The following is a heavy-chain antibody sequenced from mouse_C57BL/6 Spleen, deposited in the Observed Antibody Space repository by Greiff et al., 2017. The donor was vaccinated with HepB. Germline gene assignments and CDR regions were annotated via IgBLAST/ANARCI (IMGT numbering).Heavy chain of an antibody. V-gene: IGHV1-85*01. CDR2: IYPRDGST. Sequence: VQLQESGPELVKPGASVKLSCKASGYTFTSYDINWVKQRPGQGLEWIGWIYPRDGSTKYNEKFKGKATLTVDTSSSTAYMELHSLTSEDSAVYFCARFSYDYDLGGYFDVWGTGTTVTVSS. CDR1: GYTFTSYD. D-gene: IGHD2-4*01. CDR3: ARFSYDYDLGGYFDV. J-gene: IGHJ1*03.